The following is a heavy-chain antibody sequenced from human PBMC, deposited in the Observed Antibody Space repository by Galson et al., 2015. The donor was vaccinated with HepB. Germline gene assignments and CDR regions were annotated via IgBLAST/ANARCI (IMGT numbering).Heavy chain of an antibody. V-gene: IGHV3-21*01. D-gene: IGHD1-26*01. J-gene: IGHJ4*02. Sequence: SLRLSCATSGFTFSDYSMNWVRQAPGKGLEWVSFISSSRNYTYQSDSVKGRFTISRDNAKKLLYLQMNSLRADDTAVYYCARRTGSYFDVILGQFDCWGQGTLVTVSS. CDR3: ARRTGSYFDVILGQFDC. CDR2: ISSSRNYT. CDR1: GFTFSDYS.